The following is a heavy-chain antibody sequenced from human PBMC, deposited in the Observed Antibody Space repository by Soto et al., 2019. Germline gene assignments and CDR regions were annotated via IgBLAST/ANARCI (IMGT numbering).Heavy chain of an antibody. Sequence: GGSLRLSCAASGFTFSSYAMSWVRQAPGKGLEWVSAISGSGGSTYYADSVKDRFTISKDNSKNTLYLQMNRLRAEDTDVYYCAKTAVDLLYYFDYWGQGTLVTVSS. CDR1: GFTFSSYA. CDR3: AKTAVDLLYYFDY. J-gene: IGHJ4*02. CDR2: ISGSGGST. V-gene: IGHV3-23*01. D-gene: IGHD6-19*01.